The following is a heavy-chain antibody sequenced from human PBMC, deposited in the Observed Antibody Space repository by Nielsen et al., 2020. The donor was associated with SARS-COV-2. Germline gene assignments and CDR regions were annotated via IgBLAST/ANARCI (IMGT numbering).Heavy chain of an antibody. CDR3: ARVTYYYDSSGWDLFDY. CDR1: GYTFTSYY. D-gene: IGHD3-22*01. V-gene: IGHV1-18*04. J-gene: IGHJ4*02. Sequence: ASVKVSCKASGYTFTSYYMHWVRQAPGQGLEWMGWISAYNGNTNYAQKLQGRVTMTTDTSTSTAYMELRSLRSDDTAVYYCARVTYYYDSSGWDLFDYWGQGTLVTVSS. CDR2: ISAYNGNT.